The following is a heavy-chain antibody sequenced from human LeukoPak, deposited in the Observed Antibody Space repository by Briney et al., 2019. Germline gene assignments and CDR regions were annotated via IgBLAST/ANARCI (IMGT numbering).Heavy chain of an antibody. Sequence: GGSLRLSCAVSGFTFSSYWMHWVRQAPGKGLVWVSRINSDGSSTSYADSVKGRFTISRDNAKNTLYLQMNSLRAEDTAVYYCARDAQAGYYDFWSGYHGHYYYGMDVWGQGTTVTVSS. D-gene: IGHD3-3*01. V-gene: IGHV3-74*01. J-gene: IGHJ6*02. CDR3: ARDAQAGYYDFWSGYHGHYYYGMDV. CDR1: GFTFSSYW. CDR2: INSDGSST.